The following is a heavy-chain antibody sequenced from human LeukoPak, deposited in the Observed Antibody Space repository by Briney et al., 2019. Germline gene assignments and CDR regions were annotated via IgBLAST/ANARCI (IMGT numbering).Heavy chain of an antibody. D-gene: IGHD3-22*01. CDR1: GGSISSNSYY. Sequence: PSETLSLTCTVSGGSISSNSYYYGWIRQPPGKGLEWIGSIYYSGSTYYNPSLKSRVTISVDTSKNQFSLKLSSVTAADAAVYYCARAGDYYDTSGWGQGTLVTVSS. CDR3: ARAGDYYDTSG. V-gene: IGHV4-39*07. CDR2: IYYSGST. J-gene: IGHJ4*02.